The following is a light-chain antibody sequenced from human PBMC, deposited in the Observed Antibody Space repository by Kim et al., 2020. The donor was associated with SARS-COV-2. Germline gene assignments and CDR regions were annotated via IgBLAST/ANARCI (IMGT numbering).Light chain of an antibody. Sequence: SPGESATLSCRASERISSNLAWYQQKPGQAPRLLIYDAATRATGISARFSGRGFGAEFTLTISSLQSEDFAVYYCQQYNYWPPWTFGQGTKLEI. J-gene: IGKJ1*01. CDR2: DAA. CDR3: QQYNYWPPWT. V-gene: IGKV3-15*01. CDR1: ERISSN.